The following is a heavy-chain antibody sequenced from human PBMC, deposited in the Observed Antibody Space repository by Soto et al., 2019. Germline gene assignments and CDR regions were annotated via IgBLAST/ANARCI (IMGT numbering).Heavy chain of an antibody. J-gene: IGHJ4*02. D-gene: IGHD3-10*01. CDR2: IWYDGSNK. Sequence: GGSLRLSCAASGFTFSSYSMNWVRQAPGKGLEWVAVIWYDGSNKYYADSVKGRFTISRDNSKNTLYLQMNSLRAEDTAVYYCARFDYYGSGSYLDYWGQGTLVTVSS. V-gene: IGHV3-33*08. CDR3: ARFDYYGSGSYLDY. CDR1: GFTFSSYS.